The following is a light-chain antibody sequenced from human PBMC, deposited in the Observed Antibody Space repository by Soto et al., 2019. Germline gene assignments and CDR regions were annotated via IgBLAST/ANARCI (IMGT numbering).Light chain of an antibody. CDR2: GNS. J-gene: IGLJ2*01. CDR3: QSYDSSLDVV. Sequence: QSVLTQPPSVSGAPGQRVTISCTGSSSNIGAGYDVHWYQQLPGTAPKLLIYGNSNRPSGVPDRFSGSKSGTSASLAITGLQAEDAADYYCQSYDSSLDVVFGGGTKLTVL. CDR1: SSNIGAGYD. V-gene: IGLV1-40*01.